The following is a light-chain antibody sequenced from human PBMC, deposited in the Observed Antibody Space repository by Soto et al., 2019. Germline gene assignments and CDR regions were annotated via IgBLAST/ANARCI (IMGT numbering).Light chain of an antibody. CDR1: SSDVGAYNW. Sequence: SVLTQPASVSGSPGQSIAIFCTGTSSDVGAYNWVSWYQQHPGKAPQLMIYDVSNRPSGVSNRFSGSKSGNTASLTISGLQAEDEADYYCSSYTRTSTYVFGTGTKSPS. V-gene: IGLV2-14*01. CDR2: DVS. CDR3: SSYTRTSTYV. J-gene: IGLJ1*01.